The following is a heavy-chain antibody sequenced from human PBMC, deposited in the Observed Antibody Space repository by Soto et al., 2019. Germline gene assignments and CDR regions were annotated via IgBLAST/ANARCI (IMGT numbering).Heavy chain of an antibody. V-gene: IGHV4-59*08. J-gene: IGHJ4*02. CDR3: ARHIYIVATFDY. Sequence: SETRSLTCTVSGDSISSYYWSWIRQPPGKGLEWIGYIYYSGTTNYNPSLKSRFTISLDTSKNQFSLKLSSVTAADTAVYYCARHIYIVATFDYWGQGTQVTVSS. CDR2: IYYSGTT. CDR1: GDSISSYY. D-gene: IGHD5-12*01.